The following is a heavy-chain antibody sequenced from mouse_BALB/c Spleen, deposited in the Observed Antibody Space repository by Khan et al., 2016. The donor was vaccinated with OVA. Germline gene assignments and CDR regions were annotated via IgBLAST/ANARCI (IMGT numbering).Heavy chain of an antibody. J-gene: IGHJ3*01. D-gene: IGHD2-3*01. CDR1: GYTFTSYY. CDR2: INPNNGGT. Sequence: LQQSGAELVKPGASVKLSCKASGYTFTSYYIYWVKQRPGQGLEWIGEINPNNGGTNFNEKFKIKATLIADKSSSTVYMQLISLTSEDSAVYYWTRDGDGYYGDAYWGQGTLVTVAA. V-gene: IGHV1S81*02. CDR3: TRDGDGYYGDAY.